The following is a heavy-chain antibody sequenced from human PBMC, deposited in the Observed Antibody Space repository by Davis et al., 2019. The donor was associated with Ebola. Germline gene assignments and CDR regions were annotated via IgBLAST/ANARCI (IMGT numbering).Heavy chain of an antibody. CDR3: ARDLLDIVVVPAADY. CDR2: IKQDGSEK. CDR1: GFTFSSYW. D-gene: IGHD2-2*01. Sequence: GESLKISCAASGFTFSSYWMSWVRQAPGKGLEWVANIKQDGSEKYYVDSVKGRFTISRDNSKNTLYLQMNSLRAEDTAVYYCARDLLDIVVVPAADYWGQGTLVTVSS. V-gene: IGHV3-7*01. J-gene: IGHJ4*02.